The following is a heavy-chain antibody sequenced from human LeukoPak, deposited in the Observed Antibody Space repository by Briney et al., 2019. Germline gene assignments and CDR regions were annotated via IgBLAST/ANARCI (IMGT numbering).Heavy chain of an antibody. J-gene: IGHJ4*02. CDR2: ISGSAIST. CDR3: ARVGRIVVVPAATIDY. V-gene: IGHV3-23*01. D-gene: IGHD2-2*01. CDR1: GFTFSSYA. Sequence: GGSLRLSCAASGFTFSSYAMTWVRQAPGKGLEWVSSISGSAISTYYADSVKGRFTISRDNSKNTPYLQMTTLRAEDTAVYYCARVGRIVVVPAATIDYWGQGTLVTVSS.